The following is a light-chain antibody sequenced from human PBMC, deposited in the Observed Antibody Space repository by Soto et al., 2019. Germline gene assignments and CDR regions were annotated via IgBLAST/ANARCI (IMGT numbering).Light chain of an antibody. V-gene: IGKV1D-12*01. CDR1: QDVHRW. J-gene: IGKJ3*01. Sequence: IQMTQSPSSISSSVGDRVTITCRASQDVHRWLAWYQQRQGQAPKLLVWAATNLQDGVSSRSSGSGSGTVFTLSINSLQTEDSATYSCHQAQTFPYTFGPGTKV. CDR2: AAT. CDR3: HQAQTFPYT.